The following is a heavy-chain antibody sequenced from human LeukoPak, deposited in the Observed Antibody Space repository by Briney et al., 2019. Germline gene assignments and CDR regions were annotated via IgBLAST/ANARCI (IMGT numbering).Heavy chain of an antibody. D-gene: IGHD3-22*01. CDR2: INPSGGST. J-gene: IGHJ1*01. V-gene: IGHV1-46*01. Sequence: ASVKVSCTASGYTFTSYYMHWVRQAPGQGLEWMEIINPSGGSTSYAQKFQGRVTMTRDTSTSTVYMELSSLRSEDTAVYYCARDPGYYDSSGIGFQHWGQGTLVTVSS. CDR3: ARDPGYYDSSGIGFQH. CDR1: GYTFTSYY.